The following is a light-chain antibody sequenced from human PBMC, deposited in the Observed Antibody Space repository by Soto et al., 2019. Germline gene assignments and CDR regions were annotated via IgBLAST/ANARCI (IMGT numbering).Light chain of an antibody. CDR2: GAS. CDR3: QQYGSSLFT. V-gene: IGKV3-20*01. J-gene: IGKJ3*01. CDR1: QSISSSY. Sequence: EIVLTQSPGTLSLSPGERATLSCRASQSISSSYLAWYQQKPGQAPRLLIYGASSRATGIPARFSGSGSGTDFTLTISRLEPEDLAVYYCQQYGSSLFTFGPGTKVDIK.